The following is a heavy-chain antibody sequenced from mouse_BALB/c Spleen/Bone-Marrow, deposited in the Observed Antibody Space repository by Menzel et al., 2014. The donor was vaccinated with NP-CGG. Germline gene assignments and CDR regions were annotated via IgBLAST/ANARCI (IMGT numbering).Heavy chain of an antibody. D-gene: IGHD1-1*01. V-gene: IGHV6-6*02. CDR2: IRLKSNNYAT. CDR1: GFTFSNYW. J-gene: IGHJ2*01. Sequence: DVKLQESGGGLVQPGGSMKLSCVASGFTFSNYWMNWVRQSPEKGLEWVAEIRLKSNNYATHYAESVKGRFTISRDDSKSSVYLQMNNLRAEGTGIYYCTRQPYYGYFDYWGQGTTLTVSS. CDR3: TRQPYYGYFDY.